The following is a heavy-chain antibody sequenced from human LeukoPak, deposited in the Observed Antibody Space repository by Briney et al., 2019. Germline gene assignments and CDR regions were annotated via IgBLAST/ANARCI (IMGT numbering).Heavy chain of an antibody. CDR1: GGSISSGGYY. V-gene: IGHV4-31*03. Sequence: SETLSLTCTVSGGSISSGGYYWSWIRQHPGKGLEWIGYIYCSGSTYYSPSLKSRVTISVDTSKNQFSLKLSSVTAADTAVYYCARAVRGGYNWFDPWGQGTLVTVSS. J-gene: IGHJ5*02. D-gene: IGHD3-16*02. CDR3: ARAVRGGYNWFDP. CDR2: IYCSGST.